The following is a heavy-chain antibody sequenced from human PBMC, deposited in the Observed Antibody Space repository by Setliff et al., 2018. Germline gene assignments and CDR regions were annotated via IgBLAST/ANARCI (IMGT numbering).Heavy chain of an antibody. J-gene: IGHJ3*02. CDR2: INTNTGNP. CDR3: AREGEGSTFFPLDAFDI. D-gene: IGHD3-16*01. Sequence: ASVKVSCKASGYTFTNYAMSWMRQAPGQGLEWMGWINTNTGNPSYAQGFTGRFVFSLDTSVSTAYLQISSLKAEDTAVYYCAREGEGSTFFPLDAFDIWGQGTMVTVSS. CDR1: GYTFTNYA. V-gene: IGHV7-4-1*02.